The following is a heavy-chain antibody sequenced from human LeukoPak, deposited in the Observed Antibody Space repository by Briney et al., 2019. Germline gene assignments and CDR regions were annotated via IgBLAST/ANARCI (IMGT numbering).Heavy chain of an antibody. CDR1: GGPFSHYY. CDR3: ARGGRWESYSAFDI. D-gene: IGHD1-26*01. CDR2: ITHTRRT. V-gene: IGHV4-34*01. J-gene: IGHJ3*02. Sequence: SETLSLTCAVPGGPFSHYYWNWIRQSPGKGLEWIGEITHTRRTNYNPVLRSRVTISVDTSRNQFSLKLRSMTAADTAVYYCARGGRWESYSAFDIWGQGTTVSVSS.